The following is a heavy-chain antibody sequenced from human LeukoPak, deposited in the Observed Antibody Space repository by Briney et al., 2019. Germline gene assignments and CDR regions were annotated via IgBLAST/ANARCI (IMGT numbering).Heavy chain of an antibody. V-gene: IGHV3-64*01. Sequence: PGGSLRLSCAASGFTFSSYAMHWVRQAPGKGLEYASAISSNGGSTYYANSVKGRFTISRDNSKNTLYLQMGSLRAEDMAVYYCARGIAVAGLWAPFYYYYGMDVWGQGTTVTVSS. J-gene: IGHJ6*02. CDR3: ARGIAVAGLWAPFYYYYGMDV. D-gene: IGHD6-19*01. CDR2: ISSNGGST. CDR1: GFTFSSYA.